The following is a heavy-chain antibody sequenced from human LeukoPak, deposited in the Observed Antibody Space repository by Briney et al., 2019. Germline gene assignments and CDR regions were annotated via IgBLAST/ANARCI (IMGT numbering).Heavy chain of an antibody. Sequence: PGGSLRLSCAASGFTFSSYSMNWVRQAPGKGLEWVSSISSSSSYIYYADSVKGRFTISRDNAKNSLYLQMNSLRAEDTAVYYCARDLRALDAFDIWGQGTMVIVSS. CDR3: ARDLRALDAFDI. CDR2: ISSSSSYI. CDR1: GFTFSSYS. J-gene: IGHJ3*02. V-gene: IGHV3-21*01.